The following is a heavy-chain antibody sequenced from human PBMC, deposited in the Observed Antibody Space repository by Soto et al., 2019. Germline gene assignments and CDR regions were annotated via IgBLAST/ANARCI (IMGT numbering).Heavy chain of an antibody. D-gene: IGHD2-15*01. CDR1: GGTFNNYA. V-gene: IGHV1-69*01. CDR2: IIPMFETV. Sequence: QEQLLQSGAEVRKPGSSVKVSCKASGGTFNNYAVSWVRQAHGQGLEWMGGIIPMFETVNYAQRFQGRLTIAADESTSTAYMELTSLTSADTAIYFCARGLRTGNYGMDVWGQGTTVTVSS. CDR3: ARGLRTGNYGMDV. J-gene: IGHJ6*02.